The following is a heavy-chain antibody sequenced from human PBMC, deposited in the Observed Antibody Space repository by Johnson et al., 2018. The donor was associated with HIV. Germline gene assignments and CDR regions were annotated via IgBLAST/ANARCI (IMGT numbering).Heavy chain of an antibody. D-gene: IGHD2-21*02. J-gene: IGHJ3*02. CDR2: ISGRGHNT. CDR1: GFTFSTYA. V-gene: IGHV3-23*04. CDR3: ATHLSDCDDTLTDDAFDI. Sequence: EVQLVESGGGLVQPGGSLGLSCAASGFTFSTYAMTWVRQAPGKGLEWVSVISGRGHNTYYADSVKGRFTISRDNSKNTLYLQISSLRAEDTAIYYCATHLSDCDDTLTDDAFDIWGQGTVVTVSS.